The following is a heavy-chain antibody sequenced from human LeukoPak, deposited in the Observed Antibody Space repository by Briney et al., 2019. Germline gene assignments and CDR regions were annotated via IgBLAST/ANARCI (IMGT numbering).Heavy chain of an antibody. CDR2: IYYSGST. D-gene: IGHD3-22*01. CDR1: GGSISSYY. Sequence: AETLSLTCTVSGGSISSYYWSWIRQPPGKGLEWVGYIYYSGSTNYNPSLESRVTISGDTSKNQFSLNLSSVTAADTAVYYCARVNVGCYDSSGLFDYWGQGTLVTVSS. J-gene: IGHJ4*02. V-gene: IGHV4-59*01. CDR3: ARVNVGCYDSSGLFDY.